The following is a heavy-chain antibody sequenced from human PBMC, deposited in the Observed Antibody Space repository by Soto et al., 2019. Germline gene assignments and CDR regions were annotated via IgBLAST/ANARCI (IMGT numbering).Heavy chain of an antibody. J-gene: IGHJ4*02. CDR2: INPSGGST. CDR1: GYTFTSYY. Sequence: ASVKVSCKASGYTFTSYYMHCVRQAPGQGLEWMGIINPSGGSTSYAQKFQGRVTMTRDTSTSTVYMELSSLGSEDTAGYYCGRAGDTAMVFDYWGQGTLVTVSS. CDR3: GRAGDTAMVFDY. V-gene: IGHV1-46*01. D-gene: IGHD5-18*01.